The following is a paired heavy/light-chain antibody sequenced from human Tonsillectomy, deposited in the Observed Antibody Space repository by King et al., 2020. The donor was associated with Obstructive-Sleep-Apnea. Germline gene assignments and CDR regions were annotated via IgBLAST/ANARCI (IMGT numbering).Heavy chain of an antibody. Sequence: QVKMVESGGGVVQPGRSLRLSCAASGFTFTSYGIHWVRQAPGKGLEWVAFIRYDGSGTYYTDSVKGRFTISRDNSKNTLYLQMNSLRAEDTAVYYCATLGLVGASPNDYWGQGTLVTVSS. D-gene: IGHD1-26*01. CDR2: IRYDGSGT. V-gene: IGHV3-30*02. CDR3: ATLGLVGASPNDY. J-gene: IGHJ4*02. CDR1: GFTFTSYG.
Light chain of an antibody. CDR1: QGIRND. CDR3: LQHNTYPWT. V-gene: IGKV1-17*01. CDR2: AAS. J-gene: IGKJ1*01. Sequence: DIQMTQSPSSLSASVGDRVTITCRASQGIRNDLGWFQQKPGKAPKRLIYAASSLQSGVPSRFSGSGSGTEFTLTISSLQPEDFATYYCLQHNTYPWTFGQGTKVEIK.